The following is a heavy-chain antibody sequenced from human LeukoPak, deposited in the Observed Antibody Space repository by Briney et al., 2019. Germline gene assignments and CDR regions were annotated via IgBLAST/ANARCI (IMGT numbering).Heavy chain of an antibody. CDR3: ARQGGYDFWSGYFDY. Sequence: PSETLSLTCTVSGGSISSYYWSWIRQPPGKGLEWIGYIYYSGSTNYNPSLKSRVTISVDTSKNQFSLKLGSVTAADTAVYYCARQGGYDFWSGYFDYWGQGTLVTVSS. CDR2: IYYSGST. V-gene: IGHV4-59*08. J-gene: IGHJ4*02. CDR1: GGSISSYY. D-gene: IGHD3-3*01.